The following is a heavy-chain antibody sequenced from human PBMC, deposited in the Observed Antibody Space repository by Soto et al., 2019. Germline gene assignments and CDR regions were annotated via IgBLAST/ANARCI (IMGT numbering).Heavy chain of an antibody. V-gene: IGHV4-34*01. D-gene: IGHD3-9*01. Sequence: ASETLSLTCAVYGGSFSGYYWSWIRQPPGKGLEWIGEINHSGSTNYNPSLKSRVTISVDTSKNQLSLKLSSVTAADTAVYYCARWGSPGYLYYYYGMDVWGQGTTVTVSS. J-gene: IGHJ6*02. CDR2: INHSGST. CDR3: ARWGSPGYLYYYYGMDV. CDR1: GGSFSGYY.